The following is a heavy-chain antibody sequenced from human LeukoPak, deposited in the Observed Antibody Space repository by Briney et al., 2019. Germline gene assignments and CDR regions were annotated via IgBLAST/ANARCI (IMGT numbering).Heavy chain of an antibody. V-gene: IGHV3-21*01. CDR3: AKVFVAGPDCGGDCYLDY. CDR1: GFTFSSYS. CDR2: ISSSSSYI. Sequence: GGSLRLSCAASGFTFSSYSMNWVRQAPGKGLEWVSSISSSSSYIYYADSVKGRFTISRDNAKNSLYLQMNSLRAEDTAVYYCAKVFVAGPDCGGDCYLDYWGQGTLVTVSS. D-gene: IGHD2-21*02. J-gene: IGHJ4*02.